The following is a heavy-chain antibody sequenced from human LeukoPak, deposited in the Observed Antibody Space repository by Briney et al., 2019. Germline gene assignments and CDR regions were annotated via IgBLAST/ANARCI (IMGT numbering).Heavy chain of an antibody. D-gene: IGHD1-26*01. CDR3: ARASGSYYGYYYYYYMDV. CDR2: IYHSGST. CDR1: GGTLSSGGYY. J-gene: IGHJ6*03. V-gene: IGHV4-30-2*01. Sequence: PSQTLSLTCTVSGGTLSSGGYYWSWIRQPPGKGLEWIGYIYHSGSTYYNPSLKSRVTISVDRSKNQFSLKLSSVTAADTAVYYCARASGSYYGYYYYYYMDVWGKGTTVTVSS.